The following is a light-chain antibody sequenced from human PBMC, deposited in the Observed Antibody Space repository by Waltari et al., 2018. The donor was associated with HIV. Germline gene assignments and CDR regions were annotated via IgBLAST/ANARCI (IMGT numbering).Light chain of an antibody. J-gene: IGLJ2*01. V-gene: IGLV3-1*01. CDR3: QAWDADHAV. CDR2: QGS. Sequence: ELTQPPSVSVPSGQTASIPCSGDKLADKFPCWYQKKPGQPPILLVYQGSRRPSGIPERFSASKSANTATLTVRGAQPLDEAEYFCQAWDADHAVFGGGTTLTVL. CDR1: KLADKF.